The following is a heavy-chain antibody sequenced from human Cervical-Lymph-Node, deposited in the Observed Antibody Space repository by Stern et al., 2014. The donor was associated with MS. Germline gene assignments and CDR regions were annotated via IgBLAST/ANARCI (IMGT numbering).Heavy chain of an antibody. D-gene: IGHD6-6*01. CDR3: ARPPHGYRLSTRPSDY. CDR1: GFTFSDYY. V-gene: IGHV3-11*06. Sequence: VQLESGGGLVKPGGSLRLSCAASGFTFSDYYMSWIRQAPGQGLEWISYISSSSVYTNYADSVKGRFTISRDNAKNSLYLQMNSLTAEDTAIYYCARPPHGYRLSTRPSDYWGQGTLVTVSS. CDR2: ISSSSVYT. J-gene: IGHJ4*02.